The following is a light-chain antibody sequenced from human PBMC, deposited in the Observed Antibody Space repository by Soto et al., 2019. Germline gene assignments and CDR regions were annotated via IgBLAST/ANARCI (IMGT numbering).Light chain of an antibody. CDR3: QQYTQSLWT. CDR1: QSVSDNQ. J-gene: IGKJ1*01. Sequence: IVLTQSPGTLSLSPGERATLSCRTSQSVSDNQLAWYQQKPGQAPRLLIYDVSIRATTIPDRFSGSGSGTDFTLTIDTLEPADFAMYYCQQYTQSLWTFGPGTKVESK. CDR2: DVS. V-gene: IGKV3-20*01.